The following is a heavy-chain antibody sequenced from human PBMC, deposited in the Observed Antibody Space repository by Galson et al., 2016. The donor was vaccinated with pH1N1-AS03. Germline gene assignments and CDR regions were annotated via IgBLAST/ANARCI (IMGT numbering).Heavy chain of an antibody. CDR3: AKDPIQYGDYVWYFDY. CDR1: GFIFSNYA. D-gene: IGHD4-17*01. J-gene: IGHJ4*02. Sequence: FLRLSCAASGFIFSNYAMSWVRRAPGKGLEWVSAITSRGSTYYADSVKGRFTISRDNSKNTLYLQMNSLRAEDTAVYYCAKDPIQYGDYVWYFDYWGQGTLVTVSS. V-gene: IGHV3-23*01. CDR2: ITSRGST.